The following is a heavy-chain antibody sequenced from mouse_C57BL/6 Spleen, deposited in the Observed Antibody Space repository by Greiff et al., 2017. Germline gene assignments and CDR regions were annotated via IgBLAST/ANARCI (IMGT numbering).Heavy chain of an antibody. V-gene: IGHV5-4*03. CDR2: ISDGGSYT. D-gene: IGHD2-4*01. CDR3: ARAEIYYDYGYYFDY. J-gene: IGHJ2*01. Sequence: EVKLVESGGGLVKPGGSLKLSCAASGFTFSSYAMSWVRQTPEKRLEWVATISDGGSYTYYPDNVKGRFTISRDNAKNNLYLQMSHLKSEDTAMYYCARAEIYYDYGYYFDYWGQGTTLTVSS. CDR1: GFTFSSYA.